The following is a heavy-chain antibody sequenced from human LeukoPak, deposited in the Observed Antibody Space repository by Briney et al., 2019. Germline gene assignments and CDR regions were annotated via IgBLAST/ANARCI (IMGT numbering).Heavy chain of an antibody. CDR2: ISSSGSTI. CDR1: GFTFSSYE. Sequence: QAWGSLRLSCAASGFTFSSYEMNWVRQAPGKGLECVSYISSSGSTIYYADSVKGRFTISRDNAKNSLYLQMNSLRAEDTAVYYCARDVDYANPRHDYWGQGTLVTVSS. D-gene: IGHD4/OR15-4a*01. V-gene: IGHV3-48*03. CDR3: ARDVDYANPRHDY. J-gene: IGHJ4*02.